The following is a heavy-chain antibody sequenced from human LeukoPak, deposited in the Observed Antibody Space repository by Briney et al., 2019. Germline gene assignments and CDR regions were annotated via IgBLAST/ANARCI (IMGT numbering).Heavy chain of an antibody. D-gene: IGHD5-18*01. J-gene: IGHJ5*02. CDR1: GGSFSGYY. V-gene: IGHV4-34*01. CDR2: INHSGST. CDR3: ARGARGYSYGYKRPWFDP. Sequence: SETLSLTWAVYGGSFSGYYWSWIRQPPEKGLEWIGEINHSGSTNYNPSLKSRVTISVDTSKNQFSLKLSSVTAADTAVYYCARGARGYSYGYKRPWFDPWGQGTLVTVSS.